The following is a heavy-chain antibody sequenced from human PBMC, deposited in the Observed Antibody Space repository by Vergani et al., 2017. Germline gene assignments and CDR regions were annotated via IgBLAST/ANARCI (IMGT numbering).Heavy chain of an antibody. D-gene: IGHD1-7*01. CDR1: GGTFSSYA. Sequence: QVQLVQSGAEVKKPGSSVKVSCKASGGTFSSYAISWVRQAPGQGLEWMGWINTYNDNTNYAQKLQGRVTMTTDKSTSTAYMELRSLRSDDTAVYYCARDTLELRDGWFDPWGQGTLVTVSS. CDR2: INTYNDNT. J-gene: IGHJ5*02. V-gene: IGHV1-18*01. CDR3: ARDTLELRDGWFDP.